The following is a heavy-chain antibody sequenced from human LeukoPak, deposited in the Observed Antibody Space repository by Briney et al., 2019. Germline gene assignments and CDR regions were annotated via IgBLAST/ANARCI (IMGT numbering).Heavy chain of an antibody. V-gene: IGHV3-23*01. J-gene: IGHJ4*02. D-gene: IGHD3-22*01. CDR3: ASSSGHYHYYGY. CDR2: ISGSGGST. Sequence: GGSLRLSCAASGFTFSSYAMSWVRQAPGKGLEWVSAISGSGGSTYYADSVKGRFTISRDNSKNTLYLQMNSLRAEDTAVYYCASSSGHYHYYGYWGQGTLVTVSS. CDR1: GFTFSSYA.